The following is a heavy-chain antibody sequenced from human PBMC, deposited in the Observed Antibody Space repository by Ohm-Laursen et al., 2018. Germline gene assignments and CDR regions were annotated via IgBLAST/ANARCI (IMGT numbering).Heavy chain of an antibody. CDR3: ARSWDDAFDI. V-gene: IGHV4-38-2*01. Sequence: PSQTLSLTCAVSGYSISSGYYWGWIRQPPGKGLEWIGSIYHSGSTYYNPSLKSRVTISVDTPKNQFSLKLSSVTAADTAVYYCARSWDDAFDIWGQGTMVTVSS. J-gene: IGHJ3*02. D-gene: IGHD6-13*01. CDR2: IYHSGST. CDR1: GYSISSGYY.